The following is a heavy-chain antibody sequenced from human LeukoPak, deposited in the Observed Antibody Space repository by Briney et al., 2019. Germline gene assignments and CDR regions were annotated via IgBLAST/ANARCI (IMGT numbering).Heavy chain of an antibody. J-gene: IGHJ6*02. CDR1: GGTFSSYA. CDR3: ARDLVPAAKPSPNDVLLWFGGTSYYYYGMDV. V-gene: IGHV1-69*13. Sequence: SVKVSCKASGGTFSSYATSWVRQAPGQGLEWMGGTIPIFGTTNYAQNFQGRVTITADESTSTAYMELSSLRSEDTAVYYCARDLVPAAKPSPNDVLLWFGGTSYYYYGMDVWGQGTTVTVSS. CDR2: TIPIFGTT. D-gene: IGHD3-10*01.